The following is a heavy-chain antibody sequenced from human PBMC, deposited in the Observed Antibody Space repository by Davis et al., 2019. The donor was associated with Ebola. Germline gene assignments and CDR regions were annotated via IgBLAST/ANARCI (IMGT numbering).Heavy chain of an antibody. Sequence: GESLKISCAASGFTFSNAWMNWVRQAPGKGLEWVGRIKSKTDGGTTDYAAPVKGRFTISRDDSKNTLYLQMNSLKTEDTAVYYCTTGGIVGADFDYWGQGTLVTVSS. D-gene: IGHD1-26*01. J-gene: IGHJ4*02. CDR2: IKSKTDGGTT. CDR1: GFTFSNAW. V-gene: IGHV3-15*07. CDR3: TTGGIVGADFDY.